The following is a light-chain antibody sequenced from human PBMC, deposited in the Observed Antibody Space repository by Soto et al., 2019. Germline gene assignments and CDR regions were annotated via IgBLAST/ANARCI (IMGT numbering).Light chain of an antibody. Sequence: QSALTQPASVSGSPGQSINISCTGTISDVGGYNYVSWYQQHPGKVPKFMIYDVSNRPSGVSNRFSGSKSGNTASLTISGLQAEDEADYYCSSYTSSSTLVVFGGGTKLTVL. J-gene: IGLJ2*01. V-gene: IGLV2-14*03. CDR1: ISDVGGYNY. CDR3: SSYTSSSTLVV. CDR2: DVS.